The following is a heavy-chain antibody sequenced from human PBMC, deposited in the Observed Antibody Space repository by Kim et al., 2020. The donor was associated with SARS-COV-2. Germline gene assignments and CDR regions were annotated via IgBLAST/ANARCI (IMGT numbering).Heavy chain of an antibody. CDR3: ARDTVVTPHWFDP. D-gene: IGHD2-21*02. J-gene: IGHJ5*02. Sequence: ASVKVSCKAAGYTFTSYDINWVRQAPGQGFEWMGWMNPNSGNTGYAQKFQGRVTITADESTSTAYMELSSLRSEDTAVYYCARDTVVTPHWFDPWGQGTL. V-gene: IGHV1-8*01. CDR2: MNPNSGNT. CDR1: GYTFTSYD.